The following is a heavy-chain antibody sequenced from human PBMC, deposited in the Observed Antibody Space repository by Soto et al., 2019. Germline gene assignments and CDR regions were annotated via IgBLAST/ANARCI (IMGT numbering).Heavy chain of an antibody. Sequence: QVPLQESGPGLVKPSETLSLTCTVSGGSISSDYYYWSWIRQPPGRGLEWIGYIYYSGRTYYNPSLQRRLIISVDPSKNQCTLGLSSVTAADTAVYYCDRGGAIADFYFDSWGQGILVSVSS. J-gene: IGHJ4*02. D-gene: IGHD1-26*01. CDR1: GGSISSDYYY. CDR3: DRGGAIADFYFDS. V-gene: IGHV4-30-4*01. CDR2: IYYSGRT.